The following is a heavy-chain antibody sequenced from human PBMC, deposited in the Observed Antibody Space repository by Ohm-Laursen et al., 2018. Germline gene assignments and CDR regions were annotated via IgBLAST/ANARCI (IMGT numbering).Heavy chain of an antibody. CDR1: GFSLSTNKMC. V-gene: IGHV2-70*11. J-gene: IGHJ4*02. CDR3: AGITAGPDYFDY. CDR2: IDWDDDR. Sequence: TQTLTLTCTFSGFSLSTNKMCVNWIRQSPGKALEWLARIDWDDDRYYSASLKTSLTISKDTSKNPVVLTMTNMHPVDTPTFYCAGITAGPDYFDYWGQGILVTVAS.